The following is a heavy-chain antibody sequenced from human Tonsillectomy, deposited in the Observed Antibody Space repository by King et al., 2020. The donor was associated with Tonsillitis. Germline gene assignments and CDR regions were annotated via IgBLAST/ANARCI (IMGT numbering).Heavy chain of an antibody. J-gene: IGHJ4*02. D-gene: IGHD6-13*01. V-gene: IGHV1-18*04. CDR1: GYTFTSYG. CDR3: ARFTQLGYSSSWYADY. CDR2: ISAYNGNT. Sequence: VQLVESGAEVKKPGASVKVSCTASGYTFTSYGISWVRQAPGQGLEWMGWISAYNGNTNYAQKLQGRVTMTTDTSTSTAYMELRSLRSDDTAVYYCARFTQLGYSSSWYADYWGQGTLVTVSS.